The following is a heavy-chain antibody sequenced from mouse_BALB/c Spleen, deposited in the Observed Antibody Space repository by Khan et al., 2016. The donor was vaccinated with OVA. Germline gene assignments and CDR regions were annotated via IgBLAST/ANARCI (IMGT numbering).Heavy chain of an antibody. J-gene: IGHJ2*01. D-gene: IGHD1-1*01. Sequence: EVQLVESGGGLVQPKGSLKLSCAASGFTFNTYAMNWVRQAPGKGLEWVARIRSRSNNYATYYADSVKDRFTISRDDSQSMLYLQMNNLKTEDAAMYYCVRGDGSFDYWGQGPTLTVSS. CDR3: VRGDGSFDY. CDR1: GFTFNTYA. V-gene: IGHV10-1*02. CDR2: IRSRSNNYAT.